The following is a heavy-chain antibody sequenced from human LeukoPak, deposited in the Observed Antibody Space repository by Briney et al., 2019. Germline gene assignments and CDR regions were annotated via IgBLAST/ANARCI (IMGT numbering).Heavy chain of an antibody. V-gene: IGHV4-59*01. CDR2: IYYSGST. J-gene: IGHJ4*02. Sequence: SETLSLTCTVSGGSISSYYWSWIRQPPGKGLEWIGYIYYSGSTNYNPSLKSRVTKSVDTSKNQFSLKLSSVTAADTAVYYCARARYDDILTGYYPSPYFDYWGQGTLVTVSS. CDR1: GGSISSYY. CDR3: ARARYDDILTGYYPSPYFDY. D-gene: IGHD3-9*01.